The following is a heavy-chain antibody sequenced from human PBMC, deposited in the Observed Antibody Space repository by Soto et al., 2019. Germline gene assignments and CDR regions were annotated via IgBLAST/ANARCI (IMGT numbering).Heavy chain of an antibody. CDR2: ISSSSSYI. D-gene: IGHD3-22*01. V-gene: IGHV3-21*01. Sequence: LRLSCAASGSTFSSYNMNWVRQAPGKGLEWVSSISSSSSYIYYADSVKGRFTISRDNAKNSLYLQMNSLSAEDTAVYYCARERTYYYDSSGYPGSSSCYYGMDVWGQGTPVTVSS. J-gene: IGHJ6*02. CDR3: ARERTYYYDSSGYPGSSSCYYGMDV. CDR1: GSTFSSYN.